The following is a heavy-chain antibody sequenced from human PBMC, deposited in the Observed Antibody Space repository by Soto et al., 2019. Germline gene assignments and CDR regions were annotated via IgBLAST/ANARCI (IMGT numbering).Heavy chain of an antibody. CDR1: GFTFTNYD. J-gene: IGHJ6*03. V-gene: IGHV3-23*01. Sequence: EVQLLESGGGLVQPGGSLTLSCAASGFTFTNYDMRWVRQPPGKGLEWVSVIRSRGGSTNYAGSVKGRFTVSRDNSKNTLYLQMNSLIAEYSAVYYCAKVFCSGGIFPTYYSYMDVWGNGTTVTVSS. CDR3: AKVFCSGGIFPTYYSYMDV. CDR2: IRSRGGST. D-gene: IGHD2-15*01.